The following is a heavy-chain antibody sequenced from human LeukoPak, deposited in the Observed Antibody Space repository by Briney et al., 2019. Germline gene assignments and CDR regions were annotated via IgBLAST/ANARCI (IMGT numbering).Heavy chain of an antibody. CDR2: IYSGGST. CDR3: ARVPYYYYGMDV. V-gene: IGHV3-53*01. CDR1: GFTVSSNY. J-gene: IGHJ6*02. Sequence: GGSLRLSCAASGFTVSSNYMSWVRQAPGKGLEWASVIYSGGSTYYADSVKGRFTISRDNSKNTLYLQMNSLRAEDTAVYYCARVPYYYYGMDVWGQGTTVTVSS.